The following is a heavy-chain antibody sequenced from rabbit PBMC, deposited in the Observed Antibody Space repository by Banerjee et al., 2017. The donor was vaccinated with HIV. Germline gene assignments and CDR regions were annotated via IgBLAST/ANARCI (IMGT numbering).Heavy chain of an antibody. J-gene: IGHJ4*01. Sequence: QEQLVESGGGLVTLGGSLKLSCKASGFDFSSYGISWVRQAPGKGLEWIAYIYPDYGSTDYANWVNGRFTISLDNAQNTVFLQMTSLTAADTATYFCTRAGNSDWIEYFSLWGQGTLVTVS. CDR3: TRAGNSDWIEYFSL. V-gene: IGHV1S47*01. D-gene: IGHD8-1*01. CDR1: GFDFSSYG. CDR2: IYPDYGST.